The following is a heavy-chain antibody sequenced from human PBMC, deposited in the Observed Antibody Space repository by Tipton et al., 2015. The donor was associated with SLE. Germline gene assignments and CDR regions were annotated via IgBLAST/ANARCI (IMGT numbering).Heavy chain of an antibody. CDR3: ARSHGGSWYVRH. CDR2: IYSGGST. V-gene: IGHV3-53*01. CDR1: GFTVSSNY. J-gene: IGHJ1*01. Sequence: SLRLSCAASGFTVSSNYMSWVRQPPGKGLEWVSVIYSGGSTYYADSVKGRFTISRDNSKNTLYLQMNSLRAEDTAVYYCARSHGGSWYVRHWGKGTLVTVSS. D-gene: IGHD6-13*01.